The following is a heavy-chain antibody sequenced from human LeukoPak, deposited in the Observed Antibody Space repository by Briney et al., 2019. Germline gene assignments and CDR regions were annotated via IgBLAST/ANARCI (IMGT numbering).Heavy chain of an antibody. D-gene: IGHD1-26*01. CDR3: AKSAIVGATYRGNY. CDR2: ISGSGGST. J-gene: IGHJ4*02. Sequence: GGSLRLSCAASGFTFSSYGMSWVRQAPGKGLQWVSGISGSGGSTYYADSVKGRFTISRDNSKNTLHLQMNSLRAKDTAVYYCAKSAIVGATYRGNYWGQGTLVTVSS. V-gene: IGHV3-23*01. CDR1: GFTFSSYG.